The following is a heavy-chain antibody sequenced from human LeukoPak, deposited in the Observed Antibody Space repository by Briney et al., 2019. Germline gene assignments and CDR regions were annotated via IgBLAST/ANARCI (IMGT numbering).Heavy chain of an antibody. CDR1: GFTFSSYS. D-gene: IGHD3-10*01. J-gene: IGHJ3*02. CDR2: ISSSSSYI. CDR3: ARVGLTMVRGAFDI. Sequence: GGSLRLSCAASGFTFSSYSMNWVRQAPGKGLEWVSSISSSSSYIYYADSVKGRFTISRDNAKHSLYLQMNSLRAEDTAVYYCARVGLTMVRGAFDIWGQGTMVTVSS. V-gene: IGHV3-21*01.